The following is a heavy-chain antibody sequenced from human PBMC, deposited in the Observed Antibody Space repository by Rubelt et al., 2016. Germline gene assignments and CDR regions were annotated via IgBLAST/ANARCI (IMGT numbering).Heavy chain of an antibody. CDR1: GFTFTNYG. D-gene: IGHD6-25*01. CDR2: IWYDGSNK. CDR3: ARDSVSSSGKAFFDH. V-gene: IGHV3-33*01. J-gene: IGHJ4*02. Sequence: QVQLVESGGGVVQPGRSLRLSCAASGFTFTNYGMHWVRQAAGKGLEWVAVIWYDGSNKNYADSVKGRFIISRDNSKNTLYLQMNSLRDEDTAVYYCARDSVSSSGKAFFDHWGQGTLVTVSS.